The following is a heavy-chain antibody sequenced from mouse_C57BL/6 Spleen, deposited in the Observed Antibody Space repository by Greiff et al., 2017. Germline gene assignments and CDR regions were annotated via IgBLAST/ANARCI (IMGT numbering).Heavy chain of an antibody. CDR3: ARRSETAQAPYFDY. J-gene: IGHJ2*01. CDR2: ISSGGSYT. Sequence: EVQVVESGGDLVKPGGSLKLSCAASGFTFSSYGMSWVRQTPDKRLEWVATISSGGSYTYYPDSVKERFTISRDNAKNTLYLQMSSLKSEDTAMYYCARRSETAQAPYFDYWGQGTTLTVSS. CDR1: GFTFSSYG. D-gene: IGHD3-2*02. V-gene: IGHV5-6*01.